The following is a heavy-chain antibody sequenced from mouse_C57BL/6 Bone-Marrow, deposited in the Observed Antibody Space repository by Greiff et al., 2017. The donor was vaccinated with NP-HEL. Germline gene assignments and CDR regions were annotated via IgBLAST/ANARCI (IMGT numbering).Heavy chain of an antibody. CDR3: ARRQLRQGFAY. V-gene: IGHV1-64*01. CDR2: IHPNSGST. Sequence: QVQLQQPGAELVKPGASVKLSCKASGYTFTSYWMHWVKQRPGQGLEWIGMIHPNSGSTNYNEKFKSKATLTVDKSSSTAYMQLSSLTSEDSAVYYCARRQLRQGFAYWGQGTLVTVSA. D-gene: IGHD3-2*02. J-gene: IGHJ3*01. CDR1: GYTFTSYW.